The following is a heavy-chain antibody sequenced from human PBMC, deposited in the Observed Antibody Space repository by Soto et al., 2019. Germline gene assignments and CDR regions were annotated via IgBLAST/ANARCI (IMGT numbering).Heavy chain of an antibody. Sequence: SETLSLTCAVYGGSFSGYYWSWIRQPPGKGLEWIGEINHSGSTTYNPSLKSRVTISVDTSKNQFSLKLSSVTAADTAVYYCARDRRFDFWSGYYNWFDPWGQGTLVTVSS. D-gene: IGHD3-3*01. CDR1: GGSFSGYY. J-gene: IGHJ5*02. CDR3: ARDRRFDFWSGYYNWFDP. CDR2: INHSGST. V-gene: IGHV4-34*01.